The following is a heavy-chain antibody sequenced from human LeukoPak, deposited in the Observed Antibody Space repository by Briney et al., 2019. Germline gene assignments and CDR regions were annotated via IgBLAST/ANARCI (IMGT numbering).Heavy chain of an antibody. CDR2: ISSSGDTI. CDR3: ARGDGGYSYGLPDY. J-gene: IGHJ4*02. V-gene: IGHV3-48*03. D-gene: IGHD5-18*01. Sequence: GGSLRLSHAASGFTFSSYEMNWVRQAPGKGLEWVSYISSSGDTIYYADSVKGRFTISRDNAKNSLYLQMNGLGAEDTAVYYCARGDGGYSYGLPDYWGQGTLVTVSS. CDR1: GFTFSSYE.